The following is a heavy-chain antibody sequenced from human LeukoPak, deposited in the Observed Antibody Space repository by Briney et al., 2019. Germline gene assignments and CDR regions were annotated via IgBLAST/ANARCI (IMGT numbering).Heavy chain of an antibody. CDR2: INRGSNVI. J-gene: IGHJ4*02. Sequence: GGSLRLSCVASGFSFSTYSMNWVRQAPGEGLEWVSYINRGSNVIYYADSVRGRFTISRDNAKNSLYLQMDSLRAEDTGIYFCARDSDGGLGSDYWGQGTLVTVSS. V-gene: IGHV3-48*01. CDR1: GFSFSTYS. CDR3: ARDSDGGLGSDY. D-gene: IGHD3-16*01.